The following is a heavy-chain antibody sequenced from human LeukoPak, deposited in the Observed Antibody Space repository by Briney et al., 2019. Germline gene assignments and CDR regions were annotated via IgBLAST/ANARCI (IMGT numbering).Heavy chain of an antibody. J-gene: IGHJ5*01. CDR3: ARDRCEGYCTSFDS. Sequence: PSETLSLTCTVSGGSISNYYWSWIRQPARKGLEWIGRIHSSGSTNYNPSLKSRVTISVDKSKNQFSLRLSSVTAADTAVYFCARDRCEGYCTSFDSWGQGTLVTVSS. CDR2: IHSSGST. D-gene: IGHD2-8*01. CDR1: GGSISNYY. V-gene: IGHV4-4*07.